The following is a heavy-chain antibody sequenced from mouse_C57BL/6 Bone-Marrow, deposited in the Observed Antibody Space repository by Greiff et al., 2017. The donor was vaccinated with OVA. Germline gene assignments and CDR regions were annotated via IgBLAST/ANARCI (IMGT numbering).Heavy chain of an antibody. CDR1: GYTFTSYW. Sequence: QVQLQQPGAELVKPGASVKMSCKASGYTFTSYWITWVKQRPGQGLEWIGDIYPGSGSTNYNEKFKSKATLTVDTSSSTAYMQLSSLTSEDSAVYYCARRLDYSNYLDYWGQGTTLTVSS. D-gene: IGHD2-5*01. CDR2: IYPGSGST. CDR3: ARRLDYSNYLDY. J-gene: IGHJ2*01. V-gene: IGHV1-55*01.